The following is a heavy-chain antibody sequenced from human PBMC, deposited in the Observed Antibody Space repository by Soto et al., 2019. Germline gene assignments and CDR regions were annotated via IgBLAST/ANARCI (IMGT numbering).Heavy chain of an antibody. D-gene: IGHD3-3*01. J-gene: IGHJ4*02. Sequence: KSGGSLRLSCAASGFTFSNAWMSWVRQAPGKGLEWVGRIKSKTDGGTTDYAAPVKGRFTISRDDSKNTLYLQMNSLKTEDTAVYYCTTTTTDYDFWSGYTYYFDYWGQGTLVTVSS. CDR2: IKSKTDGGTT. CDR3: TTTTTDYDFWSGYTYYFDY. V-gene: IGHV3-15*01. CDR1: GFTFSNAW.